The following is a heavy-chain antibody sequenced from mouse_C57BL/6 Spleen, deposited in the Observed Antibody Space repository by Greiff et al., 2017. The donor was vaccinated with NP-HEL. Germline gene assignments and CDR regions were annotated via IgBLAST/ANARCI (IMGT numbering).Heavy chain of an antibody. CDR2: IYPRDGST. V-gene: IGHV1-85*01. CDR3: AREGIYYDYDVWYFDV. Sequence: VQLQQSGPELVKPGASVKLSCKASGYTFTSYDINWVKQRPGQGLEWIGWIYPRDGSTKYNEKFKGKATLTVDTSSSTAYMELHSLTSEDSAVYFCAREGIYYDYDVWYFDVWGTGTTVTVSS. J-gene: IGHJ1*03. CDR1: GYTFTSYD. D-gene: IGHD2-4*01.